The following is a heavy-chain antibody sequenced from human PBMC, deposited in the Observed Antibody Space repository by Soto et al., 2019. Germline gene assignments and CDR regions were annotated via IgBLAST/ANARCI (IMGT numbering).Heavy chain of an antibody. CDR1: GDSVSSNSAA. J-gene: IGHJ6*02. V-gene: IGHV6-1*01. D-gene: IGHD6-6*01. CDR2: TYYRSKWYN. Sequence: SQTLSLTCAISGDSVSSNSAAWNWIRQSPSRGLEWLGRTYYRSKWYNDYAVSVKSRITINPDTSKNQFSLQLNSVTPEDTAVYYCARERIAARHYYYYYGMDVWGQGTTVTVFS. CDR3: ARERIAARHYYYYYGMDV.